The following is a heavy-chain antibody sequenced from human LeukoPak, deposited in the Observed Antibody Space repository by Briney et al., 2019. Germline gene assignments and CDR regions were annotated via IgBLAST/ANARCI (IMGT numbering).Heavy chain of an antibody. CDR1: GFTFTTYF. Sequence: GGSLRLSCAASGFTFTTYFMTWVRQAPGEGLEWVSSISATGGDTYYADSVKGWFTISRDNSKNTLYLQMNSLRAEDTAVYYCAKKISGWRIPGDFWGQGTLVTVSS. CDR2: ISATGGDT. J-gene: IGHJ4*02. V-gene: IGHV3-23*01. D-gene: IGHD6-19*01. CDR3: AKKISGWRIPGDF.